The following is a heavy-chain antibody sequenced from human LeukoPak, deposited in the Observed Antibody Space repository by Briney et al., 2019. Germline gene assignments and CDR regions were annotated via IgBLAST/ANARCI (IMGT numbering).Heavy chain of an antibody. Sequence: KPSETLSLTCTVSGGSISSSSYYWGWIRQPPGKGLEWIGSIYYSGSTYYNPSLKSRVTISVDTSKNQFSLKLSSVTAADTAVYYCARHPGGNWNDDGAAYYYYYMDVWGKGTTVTISS. V-gene: IGHV4-39*01. D-gene: IGHD1-1*01. CDR3: ARHPGGNWNDDGAAYYYYYMDV. J-gene: IGHJ6*03. CDR2: IYYSGST. CDR1: GGSISSSSYY.